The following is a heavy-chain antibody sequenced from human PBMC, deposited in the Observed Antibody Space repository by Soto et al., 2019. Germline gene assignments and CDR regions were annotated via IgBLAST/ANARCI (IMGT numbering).Heavy chain of an antibody. J-gene: IGHJ4*02. V-gene: IGHV3-23*01. Sequence: LRLSCAASGFTLSNYAMSWVRQAPGQGLEWVSAIAGSGGSTYYADSVKGRFTISRDTSQNTVYLQMNSLRAEDTAVYYCAKGVTYYDFWSGYFEDWGQGTLVTVSS. D-gene: IGHD3-3*01. CDR3: AKGVTYYDFWSGYFED. CDR2: IAGSGGST. CDR1: GFTLSNYA.